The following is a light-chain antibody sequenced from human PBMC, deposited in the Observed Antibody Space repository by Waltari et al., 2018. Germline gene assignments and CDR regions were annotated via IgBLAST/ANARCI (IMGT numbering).Light chain of an antibody. CDR1: SSDVCVCIY. J-gene: IGLJ3*02. CDR2: DVN. CDR3: SSYKTSNTLV. V-gene: IGLV2-14*03. Sequence: QSALTLPACVSWSPGQPLPLSCTESSSDVCVCIYVSWYQQHPGKVPKLITYDVNERPSGVSHRFSGSKSGNTASLTVSGLQAEDEADYYCSSYKTSNTLVFGGGTKLTVL.